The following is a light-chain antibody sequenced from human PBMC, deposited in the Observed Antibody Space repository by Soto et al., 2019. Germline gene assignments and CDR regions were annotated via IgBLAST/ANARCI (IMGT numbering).Light chain of an antibody. V-gene: IGLV1-40*01. CDR2: GNS. CDR3: QSYDSSLSGFYV. Sequence: QSVLTQPPSVSGAPGQRVTISFTGSSSNIGAGYDVHWYQQLPGTAPKLLIYGNSNRPSGVPDRFSGSKSGTSASLAITGLQAEGEADYYCQSYDSSLSGFYVFGTGTKVTVL. CDR1: SSNIGAGYD. J-gene: IGLJ1*01.